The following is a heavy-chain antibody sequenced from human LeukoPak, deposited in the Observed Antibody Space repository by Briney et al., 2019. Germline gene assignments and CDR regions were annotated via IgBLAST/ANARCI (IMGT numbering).Heavy chain of an antibody. J-gene: IGHJ3*02. CDR1: GGSISSGDYY. D-gene: IGHD1-20*01. CDR3: ARAGNWNDGDAFDI. Sequence: KPSQTLSLTCTVSGGSISSGDYYLSWIRQPPGKGLEWIGYIYYSGSTYYNPSLKSRVTISVDTSKNQFSLKLSSVTAADTAVYYCARAGNWNDGDAFDIWGQGTMVTVSS. V-gene: IGHV4-30-4*08. CDR2: IYYSGST.